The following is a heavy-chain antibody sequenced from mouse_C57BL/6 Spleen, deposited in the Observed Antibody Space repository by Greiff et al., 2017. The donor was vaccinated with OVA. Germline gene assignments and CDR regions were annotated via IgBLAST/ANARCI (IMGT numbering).Heavy chain of an antibody. CDR2: IWWDDDK. CDR3: ARIAGYYSNYGGYFDV. CDR1: GFSLSTFGMG. Sequence: QVTLKVCGPGILQPSQTLSLTCSFSGFSLSTFGMGVGWIRQPSGKGLEWLAHIWWDDDKYYNPALKSRLTISKDTSKNQVFLKIANVDTADTATYYCARIAGYYSNYGGYFDVWGTGTTVTVSS. V-gene: IGHV8-8*01. D-gene: IGHD2-5*01. J-gene: IGHJ1*03.